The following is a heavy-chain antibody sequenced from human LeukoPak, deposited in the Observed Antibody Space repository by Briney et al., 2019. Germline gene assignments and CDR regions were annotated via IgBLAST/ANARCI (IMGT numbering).Heavy chain of an antibody. Sequence: ASVTVPCKLSGNSLTELSIEWVRQAPGKGLECMGGFDPEEAKMVYTQNFQGRVTMTEDTSTQTAYMELSGLTSDDTAVYYCTTRSGDFWSGFVNWGQGTLVTVSS. CDR3: TTRSGDFWSGFVN. CDR2: FDPEEAKM. CDR1: GNSLTELS. D-gene: IGHD3-3*01. J-gene: IGHJ4*02. V-gene: IGHV1-24*01.